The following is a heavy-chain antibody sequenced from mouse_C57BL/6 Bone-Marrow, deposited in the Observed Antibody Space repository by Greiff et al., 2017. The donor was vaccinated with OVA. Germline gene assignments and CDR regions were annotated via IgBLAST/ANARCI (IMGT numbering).Heavy chain of an antibody. D-gene: IGHD2-1*01. J-gene: IGHJ3*01. CDR2: INPNYGTT. CDR1: GYSFTDYN. V-gene: IGHV1-39*01. Sequence: EVQLQESGPELVKPGASVKISCKASGYSFTDYNMNWVKQSNGKSLEWIGVINPNYGTTSYNQKFKGKATLTVDQSSSTAYMQLNSLTSEDSAVYYCAREGYGNYVGWFAYWGQGTLVTVSA. CDR3: AREGYGNYVGWFAY.